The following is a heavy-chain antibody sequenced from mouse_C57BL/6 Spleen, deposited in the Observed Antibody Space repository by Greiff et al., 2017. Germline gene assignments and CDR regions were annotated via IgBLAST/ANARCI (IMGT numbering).Heavy chain of an antibody. J-gene: IGHJ4*01. CDR3: ARWDYSNPDAMDY. CDR2: IYPGDGDT. V-gene: IGHV1-80*01. Sequence: VKLQESGAELVKPGASVKISCKASGYAFSSYWMNWVKQRPGKGLEWIGQIYPGDGDTNYNGKFKGKATLTADKSSSTAYMQLSSLTSEDSAVYFCARWDYSNPDAMDYWGQGTSVTVSS. D-gene: IGHD2-5*01. CDR1: GYAFSSYW.